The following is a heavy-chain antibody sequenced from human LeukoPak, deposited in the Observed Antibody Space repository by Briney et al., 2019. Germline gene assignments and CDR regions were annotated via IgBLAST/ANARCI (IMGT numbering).Heavy chain of an antibody. D-gene: IGHD6-6*01. CDR2: IYWDDDK. J-gene: IGHJ3*02. V-gene: IGHV2-5*08. CDR1: GGSIGSFFW. CDR3: AHRRRLYSSFIQDAFDI. Sequence: TLSLTCTVSGGSIGSFFWSWIRQPPGKAPEWLAIIYWDDDKRYSPSLKSRLTITVSTSKNQVVLSMTNMDHVDTGTYYCAHRRRLYSSFIQDAFDIWGQGTMVSVSS.